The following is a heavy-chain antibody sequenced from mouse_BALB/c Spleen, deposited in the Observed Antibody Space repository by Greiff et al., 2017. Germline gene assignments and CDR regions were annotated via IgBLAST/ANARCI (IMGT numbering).Heavy chain of an antibody. J-gene: IGHJ4*01. D-gene: IGHD2-1*01. Sequence: EVQLQESGPGLVKPSQSLSLTCTVTGYSITSDYAWNWIRQFPGNKLEWMGYISYSGSTSYNPSLKSRISITRDTSKNQFFLQLNSVTTEDTATYYCAREGNYDPYYAMDYWGQGTSVTVSS. CDR3: AREGNYDPYYAMDY. CDR1: GYSITSDYA. CDR2: ISYSGST. V-gene: IGHV3-2*02.